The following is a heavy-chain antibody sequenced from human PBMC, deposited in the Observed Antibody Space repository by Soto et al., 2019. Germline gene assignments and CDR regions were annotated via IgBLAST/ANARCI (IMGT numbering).Heavy chain of an antibody. CDR1: GYTFTGYY. D-gene: IGHD4-17*01. V-gene: IGHV1-2*02. Sequence: GXSVKISCKASGYTFTGYYMHWVRQAPGQGLEWMGWINPNSGGTNYAQKFQGRVTMTRDTSISTAYMELSRLRSDDTAVYYCASFDDYEYYYRMDVWGQGTTVTVSS. CDR2: INPNSGGT. CDR3: ASFDDYEYYYRMDV. J-gene: IGHJ6*02.